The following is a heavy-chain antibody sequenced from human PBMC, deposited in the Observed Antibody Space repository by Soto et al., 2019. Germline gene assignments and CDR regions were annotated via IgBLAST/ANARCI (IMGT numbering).Heavy chain of an antibody. D-gene: IGHD1-1*01. CDR2: INESGST. Sequence: QVQLQQWGAGLVKPSETLSLSCAVYGQSFSGHSWAWIRQPPGKGLEWIGEINESGSTYYNPSLKSRGTMPHGTSKDPFSPELGSVRAADTASYFWARRSGLWALPGELEDVKYDYWGQGTLVNVSS. CDR3: ARRSGLWALPGELEDVKYDY. J-gene: IGHJ4*02. V-gene: IGHV4-34*01. CDR1: GQSFSGHS.